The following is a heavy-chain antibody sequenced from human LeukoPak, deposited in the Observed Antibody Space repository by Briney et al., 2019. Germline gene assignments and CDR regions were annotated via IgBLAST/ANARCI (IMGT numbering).Heavy chain of an antibody. D-gene: IGHD3/OR15-3a*01. CDR2: IDPSDSYT. CDR3: VNLYYGFPF. J-gene: IGHJ4*02. CDR1: GYSFTSYW. Sequence: GESLKISCKGSGYSFTSYWISWVRQMPGKGLEWMGRIDPSDSYTNYSPSFQGHVTISADKSISTAYLQWSSLRAEDTAIYYCVNLYYGFPFWGQGTLVTVSS. V-gene: IGHV5-10-1*01.